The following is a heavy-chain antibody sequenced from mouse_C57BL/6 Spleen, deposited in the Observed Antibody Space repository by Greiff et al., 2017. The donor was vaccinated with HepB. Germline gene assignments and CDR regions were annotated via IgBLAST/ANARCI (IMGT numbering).Heavy chain of an antibody. Sequence: EVKLVESGDGLVKPGGSLKLSCAASGFTFSSYAMSWVRQTPEERLEWVAYISSGGDYIYYADTVKGRFTISRDNARNTHYLQMSSLKSEDTAMYYCTRTFSNYVFYAMDYWGQGTSVTVSS. CDR1: GFTFSSYA. V-gene: IGHV5-9-1*02. D-gene: IGHD2-5*01. CDR2: ISSGGDYI. J-gene: IGHJ4*01. CDR3: TRTFSNYVFYAMDY.